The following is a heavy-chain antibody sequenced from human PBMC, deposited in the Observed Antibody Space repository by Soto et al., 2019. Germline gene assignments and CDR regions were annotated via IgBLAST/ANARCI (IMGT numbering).Heavy chain of an antibody. Sequence: EVQLVESGGGLVQPGGSLRLSCAASGFSFSSYWMGWVRQAPGGGLEWVANIKQDGSEKYYVDSVKGRFAISRDNAQNSLYLQMNSLRPEDTAVYYCTTETTVVVYWGQGTLVTVPS. V-gene: IGHV3-7*01. J-gene: IGHJ4*02. CDR2: IKQDGSEK. CDR3: TTETTVVVY. D-gene: IGHD1-1*01. CDR1: GFSFSSYW.